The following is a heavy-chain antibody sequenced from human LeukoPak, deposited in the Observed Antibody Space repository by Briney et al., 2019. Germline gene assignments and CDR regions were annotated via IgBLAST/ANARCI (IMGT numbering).Heavy chain of an antibody. CDR1: GFSFSSYS. D-gene: IGHD1-26*01. V-gene: IGHV3-21*01. J-gene: IGHJ3*02. CDR2: ISSISHYI. Sequence: GGSLRLSCAASGFSFSSYSMNWVRQAPGKGLEWVSSISSISHYIYYAGSLTGRFTISRDNAKNSLYLQMNSLRAEDTAVYYCARRLSGRKLGATLDIWGQGTMVTVSS. CDR3: ARRLSGRKLGATLDI.